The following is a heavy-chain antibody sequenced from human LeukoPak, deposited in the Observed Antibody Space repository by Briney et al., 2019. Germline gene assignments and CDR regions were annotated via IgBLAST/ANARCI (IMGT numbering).Heavy chain of an antibody. CDR2: IYYSGST. D-gene: IGHD3-3*01. J-gene: IGHJ4*02. Sequence: SSETLSLTCAVYGGSFSGYYWSWIRQPPGKGLEWIGYIYYSGSTYYNPSLKSRVTISVDTSKNQFSLKLSSVTAADTAVYYCARGVDFWSGLSDWGQGTLVTVSS. CDR3: ARGVDFWSGLSD. CDR1: GGSFSGYY. V-gene: IGHV4-30-4*08.